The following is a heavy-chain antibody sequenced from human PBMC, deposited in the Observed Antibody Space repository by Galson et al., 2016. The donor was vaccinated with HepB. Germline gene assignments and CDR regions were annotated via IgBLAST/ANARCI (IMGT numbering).Heavy chain of an antibody. J-gene: IGHJ6*02. D-gene: IGHD3-22*01. Sequence: LSLTCTVSGGSISSSGFYWGWIRQPPGKGLEWIASIYYSGSTYYNPSLKSRVTISVDTSKNQFSLKLSSVTAADTAVYYCARRSITTMHVWGQGTTVTVSS. CDR1: GGSISSSGFY. CDR2: IYYSGST. V-gene: IGHV4-39*01. CDR3: ARRSITTMHV.